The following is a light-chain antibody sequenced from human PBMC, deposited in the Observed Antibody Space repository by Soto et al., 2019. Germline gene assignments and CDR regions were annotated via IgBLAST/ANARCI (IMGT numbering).Light chain of an antibody. CDR3: SSYTSSSTLVV. Sequence: QSVLTQPASVSGSPGQSITISCTGTSSDVGGYNYVSWYQQHPGKAPKLMIYDVSNRPSGVSNRFSGSKSGNTASLTISGLQAEHEADYYCSSYTSSSTLVVFGTGAKLTVL. CDR2: DVS. J-gene: IGLJ1*01. V-gene: IGLV2-14*01. CDR1: SSDVGGYNY.